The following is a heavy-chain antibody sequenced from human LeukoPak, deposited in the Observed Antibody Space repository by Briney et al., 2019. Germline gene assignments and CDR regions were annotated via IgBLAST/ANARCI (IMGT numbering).Heavy chain of an antibody. CDR2: IRYDGSNK. Sequence: GGSLRLSCAASGFTFSSYGMHWVRQAPGKGLEWVAFIRYDGSNKYYAGSVKGRFTISRDNSKSTLYLQMNSLRAEDTAVYYCARGSGYYSLLPFAWGQGTLVTVSS. CDR3: ARGSGYYSLLPFA. CDR1: GFTFSSYG. V-gene: IGHV3-30*02. D-gene: IGHD3-22*01. J-gene: IGHJ5*02.